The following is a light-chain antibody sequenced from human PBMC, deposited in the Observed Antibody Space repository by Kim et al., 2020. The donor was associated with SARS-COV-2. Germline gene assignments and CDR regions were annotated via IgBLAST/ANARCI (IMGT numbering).Light chain of an antibody. J-gene: IGLJ1*01. CDR1: SSDVGGYTY. Sequence: GQSVTISCTATSSDVGGYTYVSWYQQHPGKAPKLMIYDVSKRPSGVPDRFSGSKSGNTASLTISGLQAEDEADYYCCSYAGSYTYVFGTGTKVTVL. V-gene: IGLV2-11*01. CDR2: DVS. CDR3: CSYAGSYTYV.